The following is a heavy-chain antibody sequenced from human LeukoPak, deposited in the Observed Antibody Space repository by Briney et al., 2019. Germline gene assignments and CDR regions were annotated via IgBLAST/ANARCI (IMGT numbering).Heavy chain of an antibody. J-gene: IGHJ4*02. Sequence: SETLSLTCTVSGGSISSGGYYWTWLRQHPGKGLEWIGYIYHSGSTYYNPSLKSRVTISVDTSKNQFSLKLTSVTAADTAVYYCAREAGGYSYGKRYFDYWGQGTLVTVSS. D-gene: IGHD5-18*01. CDR2: IYHSGST. CDR1: GGSISSGGYY. V-gene: IGHV4-31*03. CDR3: AREAGGYSYGKRYFDY.